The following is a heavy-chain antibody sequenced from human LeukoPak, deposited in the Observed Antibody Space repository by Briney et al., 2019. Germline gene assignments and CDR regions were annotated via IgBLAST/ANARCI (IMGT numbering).Heavy chain of an antibody. D-gene: IGHD1-1*01. CDR2: ISSDGSST. CDR3: VLKVRFDY. J-gene: IGHJ4*02. V-gene: IGHV3-74*01. CDR1: GFTFSSYW. Sequence: GGSLRLSCAASGFTFSSYWMHWVRQAPGKGLVWVSRISSDGSSTTYADSVKGRFTISRDNSKDTLSLQMNSLRAEDTAVYYCVLKVRFDYWGQGTLVTVSS.